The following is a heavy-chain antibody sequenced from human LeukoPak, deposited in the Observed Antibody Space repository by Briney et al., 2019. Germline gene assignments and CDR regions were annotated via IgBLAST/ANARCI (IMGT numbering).Heavy chain of an antibody. J-gene: IGHJ4*02. V-gene: IGHV3-7*03. Sequence: GGSLRLSCAASGFTFSSYWMSWVRQAPGKGLEWVANIKQDGSERYYVDSVKGRFTISRDNAKNSLYLQMNSLRVEDTAVYYCAKEGRSLQTYWGQGTLVTVSS. CDR2: IKQDGSER. CDR3: AKEGRSLQTY. CDR1: GFTFSSYW. D-gene: IGHD5-24*01.